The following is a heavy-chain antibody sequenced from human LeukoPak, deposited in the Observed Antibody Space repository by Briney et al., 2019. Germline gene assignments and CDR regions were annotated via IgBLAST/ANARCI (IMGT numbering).Heavy chain of an antibody. J-gene: IGHJ2*01. CDR2: ISGSGGST. D-gene: IGHD2-2*01. V-gene: IGHV3-23*01. CDR3: AKPEGYCSSTSRYELGWYFDL. Sequence: GGSLRLSCAASGFSFTNYAMSWVRQAPGKGLEWVSVISGSGGSTYYTDSVKGRSTISRDNAKNTLYLRMNSLRAEDTAVYYCAKPEGYCSSTSRYELGWYFDLWGRGTLVTVSS. CDR1: GFSFTNYA.